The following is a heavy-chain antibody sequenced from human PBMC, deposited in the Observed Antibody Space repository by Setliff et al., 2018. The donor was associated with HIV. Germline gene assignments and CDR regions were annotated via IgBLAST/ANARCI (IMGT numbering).Heavy chain of an antibody. CDR1: GFTLSSSV. J-gene: IGHJ4*02. V-gene: IGHV1-58*02. CDR2: IVVGSGNS. Sequence: SVKVSCKASGFTLSSSVIQWVRQARGQRLEWIGWIVVGSGNSNHAQKFQERVTISRDMSTSTAYMELSGLRSEDTAVYYCAAAPSPAAPGNWGQGTLVTVSS. CDR3: AAAPSPAAPGN. D-gene: IGHD6-25*01.